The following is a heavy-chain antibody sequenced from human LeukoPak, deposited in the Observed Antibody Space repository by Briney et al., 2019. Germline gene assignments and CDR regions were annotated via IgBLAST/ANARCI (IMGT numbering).Heavy chain of an antibody. V-gene: IGHV4-4*07. D-gene: IGHD6-13*01. CDR3: ARGIAAAAKQGGFDF. CDR2: IYTTGST. CDR1: VDSISSNY. Sequence: LETLSLTCSVSVDSISSNYWSWIRQPAGKGMEWIGRIYTTGSTNYNPSLKSRVNMSVDTSKNQFSLKLSSVTAADTAVYYCARGIAAAAKQGGFDFWGQGTLVTVSS. J-gene: IGHJ4*02.